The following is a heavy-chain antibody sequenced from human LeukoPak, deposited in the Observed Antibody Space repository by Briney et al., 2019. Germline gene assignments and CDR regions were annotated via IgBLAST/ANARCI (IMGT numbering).Heavy chain of an antibody. CDR2: INPTGGST. J-gene: IGHJ4*02. CDR3: ARDREVGATTSVDY. V-gene: IGHV1-46*01. CDR1: GYTFMAYC. D-gene: IGHD1-26*01. Sequence: RDSVKVSCKASGYTFMAYCIHWVRQAPGQGLEWMGIINPTGGSTTYAQKFQGRVTMTRDTSTSTVYMELSSLRSEDTAMYYCARDREVGATTSVDYWGQGTLVTVSS.